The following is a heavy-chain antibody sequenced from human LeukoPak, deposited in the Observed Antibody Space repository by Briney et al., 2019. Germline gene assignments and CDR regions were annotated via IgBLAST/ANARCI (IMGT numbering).Heavy chain of an antibody. D-gene: IGHD5-24*01. CDR2: IRSKAYGGTT. V-gene: IGHV3-49*03. CDR1: GFTFSNYA. J-gene: IGHJ4*02. CDR3: TRALRWLQNTFDY. Sequence: GGSLRLSCRASGFTFSNYAMNWFRQAPGKGLEWVGFIRSKAYGGTTEYAASVKGRFTISRDDSKSIAYLQMNSLKTEDTAVYYCTRALRWLQNTFDYWGQGTLVTVSS.